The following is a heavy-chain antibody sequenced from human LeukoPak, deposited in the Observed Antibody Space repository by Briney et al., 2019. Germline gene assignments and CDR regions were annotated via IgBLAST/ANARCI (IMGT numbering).Heavy chain of an antibody. CDR3: ARDRDSHHACNV. CDR2: IKGDGSEK. Sequence: GGSLRLSCVASGFSFSNSWMSWVRQVPGKGLEWVALIKGDGSEKYYVDSVKGRFTNARDNAKNSLYLQMNGLRAEDTALYYCARDRDSHHACNVWGQGTKVTVSS. CDR1: GFSFSNSW. D-gene: IGHD5-24*01. J-gene: IGHJ3*01. V-gene: IGHV3-7*05.